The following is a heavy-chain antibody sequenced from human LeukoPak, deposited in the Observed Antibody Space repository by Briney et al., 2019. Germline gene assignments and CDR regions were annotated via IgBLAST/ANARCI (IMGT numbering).Heavy chain of an antibody. Sequence: SETLSLTCTVSGGSISSSSYYWGWIRQPPGKGLGWIGSIYYSGSTYYNPSLKSRVTISVDTSKNQFSLKLSSVTAADTAVYYCARGSGSGSYANYFDYWGQGTLVTVSS. CDR1: GGSISSSSYY. J-gene: IGHJ4*02. D-gene: IGHD3-10*01. V-gene: IGHV4-39*07. CDR3: ARGSGSGSYANYFDY. CDR2: IYYSGST.